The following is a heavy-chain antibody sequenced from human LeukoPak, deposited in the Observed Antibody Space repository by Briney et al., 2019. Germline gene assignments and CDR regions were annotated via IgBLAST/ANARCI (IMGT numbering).Heavy chain of an antibody. V-gene: IGHV4-31*03. CDR2: IYYSGST. J-gene: IGHJ1*01. D-gene: IGHD3-22*01. CDR1: GDSINSGGYY. Sequence: SQTLSLTCTVSGDSINSGGYYWTWIRQHPGKSLEWIGYIYYSGSTYYNPSLRSRVTLSLDTSKNQFSLNLNSVTAADTAVYYRASQANFYDSSGYFRPWGQGTLVTVSS. CDR3: ASQANFYDSSGYFRP.